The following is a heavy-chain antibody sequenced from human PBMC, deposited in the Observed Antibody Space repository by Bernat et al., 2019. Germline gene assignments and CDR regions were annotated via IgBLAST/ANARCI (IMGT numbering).Heavy chain of an antibody. CDR2: ISASGGST. V-gene: IGHV3-23*01. J-gene: IGHJ4*02. D-gene: IGHD6-19*01. Sequence: EAQLLESGGDLIQPGGSLRLSCAASGFIFSNYVINWVRQAPGRGLEWVSAISASGGSTYYSDAVKGRFTISRDNSKNMLYLQMNSLRAEDTAVYYCAKEPAVAGGYFDYWGQGTLVTVSS. CDR1: GFIFSNYV. CDR3: AKEPAVAGGYFDY.